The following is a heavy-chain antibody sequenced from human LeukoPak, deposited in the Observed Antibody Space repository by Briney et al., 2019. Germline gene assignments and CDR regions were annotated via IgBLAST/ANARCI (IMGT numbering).Heavy chain of an antibody. CDR1: GFTFSSYW. CDR3: ARRMGYDYVWGSYRHGYYFDY. D-gene: IGHD3-16*02. V-gene: IGHV3-74*01. J-gene: IGHJ4*02. Sequence: GGSLRLSCAASGFTFSSYWMHWVRQAPGKGLVWVSRINSDGSSTSYADSVKGRFTISRDNAKNTLYLQMNSLRAEDTAVYYCARRMGYDYVWGSYRHGYYFDYWGQGTLVTVSS. CDR2: INSDGSST.